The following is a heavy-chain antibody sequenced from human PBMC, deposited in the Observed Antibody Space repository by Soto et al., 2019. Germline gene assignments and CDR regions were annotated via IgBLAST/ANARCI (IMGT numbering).Heavy chain of an antibody. CDR1: GGSFGGHY. Sequence: QVQLQQWGAGLLKPSETLSLTCAVYGGSFGGHYWSWIRQPPGKGLEWIGEINYSGSTNYNPSLKSRVTSSAATSKNQFALKVNSETAADTAVYYGARRARYSSSWYYDYWGQGTLVTVSS. J-gene: IGHJ4*02. CDR3: ARRARYSSSWYYDY. D-gene: IGHD6-13*01. V-gene: IGHV4-34*01. CDR2: INYSGST.